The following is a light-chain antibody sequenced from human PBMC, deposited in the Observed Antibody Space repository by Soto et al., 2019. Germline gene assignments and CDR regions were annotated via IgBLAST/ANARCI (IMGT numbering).Light chain of an antibody. CDR1: DIGSKS. Sequence: SYELTQPPSVSVAPGKTARITCGGNDIGSKSVHWCQQKPGQAPVLVIYYGSDRPSGIPERFSGSNSGNTATLTISRVEAGDEADYYCQVWDSSSDHVIFGGGTKVTVL. J-gene: IGLJ2*01. CDR2: YGS. CDR3: QVWDSSSDHVI. V-gene: IGLV3-21*04.